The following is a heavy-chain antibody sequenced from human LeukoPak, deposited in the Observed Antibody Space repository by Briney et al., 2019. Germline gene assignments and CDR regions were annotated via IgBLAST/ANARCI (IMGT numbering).Heavy chain of an antibody. D-gene: IGHD6-19*01. Sequence: GGSLRLSCAASGFTFTTYWMHWVRQAPGKGLVWVSRISGDGSSTSYADSVKGRFTISRDNAKNTMYLQMRSLRAEDTAVYYCAREILGIAVAGSDYWGQGTLVTVSP. CDR2: ISGDGSST. V-gene: IGHV3-74*01. CDR1: GFTFTTYW. J-gene: IGHJ4*02. CDR3: AREILGIAVAGSDY.